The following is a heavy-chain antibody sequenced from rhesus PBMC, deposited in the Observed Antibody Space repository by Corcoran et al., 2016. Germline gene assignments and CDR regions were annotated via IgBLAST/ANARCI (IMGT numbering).Heavy chain of an antibody. CDR1: GGTLPSGYQY. CDR2: ISGNGRNI. J-gene: IGHJ1*01. Sequence: QVQLQESGPGVVKPSETLSLTCVVFGGTLPSGYQYWSWLRQPPGKGLEWIGGISGNGRNINYNPSLKSRVTISKDTSKNQFSLELNSVTATDTAVYNCARGNFYFELWGRGALVTVSS. D-gene: IGHD3-3*01. CDR3: ARGNFYFEL. V-gene: IGHV4S12*01.